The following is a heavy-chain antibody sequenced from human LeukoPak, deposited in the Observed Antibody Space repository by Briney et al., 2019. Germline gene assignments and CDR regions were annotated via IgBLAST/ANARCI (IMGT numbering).Heavy chain of an antibody. CDR1: GYTFNNYV. CDR3: ARGQSMYY. J-gene: IGHJ4*02. V-gene: IGHV1-18*01. Sequence: GASVKVSCKASGYTFNNYVISWVRQAPGQGLEWVGWISPHSLTTHYAEKVQGRVTMTTDTFTTTVYMELRSLRSDDTAVYFCARGQSMYYWGQGTPVTVSS. CDR2: ISPHSLTT. D-gene: IGHD2-8*01.